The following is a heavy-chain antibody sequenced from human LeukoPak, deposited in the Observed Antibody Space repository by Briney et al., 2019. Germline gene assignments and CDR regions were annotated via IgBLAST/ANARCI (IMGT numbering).Heavy chain of an antibody. J-gene: IGHJ1*01. Sequence: GGSLRLSCAASGFTFSRYWMHWVRQAPGKGLVWVSRINSDGSTTSYADSVKGGFTISRDNAKNTLYLQMNSLRAEDTAMYYCATGNYYDSRGYYTFGHWGQGTLVTVSS. CDR3: ATGNYYDSRGYYTFGH. CDR1: GFTFSRYW. D-gene: IGHD3-22*01. CDR2: INSDGSTT. V-gene: IGHV3-74*01.